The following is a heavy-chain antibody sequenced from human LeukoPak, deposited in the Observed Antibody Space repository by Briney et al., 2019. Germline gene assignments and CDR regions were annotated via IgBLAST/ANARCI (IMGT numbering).Heavy chain of an antibody. CDR2: INHSGST. CDR1: GGSFSGYY. Sequence: SETLSLTCAVYGGSFSGYYWSWIRQPPGKGLEWIGEINHSGSTNYNPSLKSRVTISVDTSKNQFSLKLSSVTAADTAVYYCARTLSGVVIIGGNVLVYWGQGTLVTVSS. V-gene: IGHV4-34*01. CDR3: ARTLSGVVIIGGNVLVY. D-gene: IGHD3-3*01. J-gene: IGHJ4*02.